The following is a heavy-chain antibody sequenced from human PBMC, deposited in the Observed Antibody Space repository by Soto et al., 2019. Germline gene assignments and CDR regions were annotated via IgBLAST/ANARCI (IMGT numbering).Heavy chain of an antibody. D-gene: IGHD4-17*01. CDR1: GGSISSGAYY. J-gene: IGHJ4*02. CDR3: ARGSFGDYPLFDY. CDR2: IYYSGST. Sequence: SETLSLTCTVSGGSISSGAYYWSWIRQHPGKGLEWIGYIYYSGSTYYNPSLKSRVTISVDTSKNQFSLKLSSVTAADTAVYYCARGSFGDYPLFDYWGQGTLVTVSS. V-gene: IGHV4-31*03.